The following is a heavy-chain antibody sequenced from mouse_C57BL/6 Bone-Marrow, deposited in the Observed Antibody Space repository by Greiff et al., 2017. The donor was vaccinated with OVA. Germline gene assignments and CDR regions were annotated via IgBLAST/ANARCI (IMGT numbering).Heavy chain of an antibody. CDR2: IDPSDSYT. Sequence: QVQLQQQPGAELVRPGTSVKLSCKASGYTFTSYWMHWVKQRPGQGLEWIGVIDPSDSYTNYNQKFKGKATLTVDTSSSTAYMQLSSLTSEDSAVYYCALSGHDYFDYWGQGTTLTVSS. D-gene: IGHD3-2*02. J-gene: IGHJ2*01. CDR1: GYTFTSYW. CDR3: ALSGHDYFDY. V-gene: IGHV1-59*01.